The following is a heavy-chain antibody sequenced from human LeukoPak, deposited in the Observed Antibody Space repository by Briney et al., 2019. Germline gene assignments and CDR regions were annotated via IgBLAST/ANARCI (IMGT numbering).Heavy chain of an antibody. D-gene: IGHD3-22*01. CDR3: ARDPYYDSSSDSNWSFDL. V-gene: IGHV3-11*01. J-gene: IGHJ2*01. Sequence: GGSLRLSCEASGFTFCDFYISWIRQAPGKGLECISYISSSGVIISYADSVKGRFTISRDNAKNSMYLHMTGLRVDDTAVYYCARDPYYDSSSDSNWSFDLWGRGTLVTVSS. CDR2: ISSSGVII. CDR1: GFTFCDFY.